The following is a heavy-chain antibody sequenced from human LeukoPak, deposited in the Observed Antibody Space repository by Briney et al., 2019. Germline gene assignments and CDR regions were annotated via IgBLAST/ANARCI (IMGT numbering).Heavy chain of an antibody. D-gene: IGHD3-22*01. V-gene: IGHV3-30*02. CDR2: IRYDGSDK. CDR3: AKDRTDYFDTSSQSFDS. Sequence: GGCLRLSCVVSGFIISSFDMHWVRQAPGKGLEWVASIRYDGSDKYYADSVKGRFTVSRGNSQNTLYLQMSSLTAEDTAVYYCAKDRTDYFDTSSQSFDSWGQGTLVTVSS. J-gene: IGHJ4*02. CDR1: GFIISSFD.